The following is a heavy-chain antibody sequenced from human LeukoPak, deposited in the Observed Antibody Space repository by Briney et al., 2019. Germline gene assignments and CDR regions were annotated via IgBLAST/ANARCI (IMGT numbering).Heavy chain of an antibody. J-gene: IGHJ5*02. V-gene: IGHV1-69*04. Sequence: ASVKVSCKASGGTFSSYAISWVRQAPGQGLEWMGRIIPILGIANYAQKFQGRVTITADKSTSTAYMELSSLRSEDTAAYYCARDESGVAATINWFDPGGQGPLVTVPS. CDR3: ARDESGVAATINWFDP. D-gene: IGHD2-15*01. CDR1: GGTFSSYA. CDR2: IIPILGIA.